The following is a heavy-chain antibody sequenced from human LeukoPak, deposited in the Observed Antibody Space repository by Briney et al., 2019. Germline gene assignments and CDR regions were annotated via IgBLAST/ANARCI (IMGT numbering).Heavy chain of an antibody. CDR2: ISGSGGST. Sequence: LPGGSLRLSCAASRFTFSRYAMSWVRQAPGKGLEWVSAISGSGGSTYYADSVKGRFTISRDNSKNTLYLQMNSLRAEDTAVYYCAKESTYDFWSGPLDYWGQGTLVTVSS. D-gene: IGHD3-3*01. CDR3: AKESTYDFWSGPLDY. V-gene: IGHV3-23*01. J-gene: IGHJ4*02. CDR1: RFTFSRYA.